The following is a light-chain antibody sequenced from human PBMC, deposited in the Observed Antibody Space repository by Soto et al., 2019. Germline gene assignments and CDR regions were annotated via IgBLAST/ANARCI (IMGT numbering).Light chain of an antibody. J-gene: IGKJ1*01. Sequence: DIQMTQSPSSVSASVGDRVTITCRASQGISSWLAWYQQKPGQPPKLLIYWASTRESGVPDRFSGSGSGTDFTLTISSLQAEDVAVYYCQQYYSTGTFGQGTKVDIK. V-gene: IGKV4-1*01. CDR1: QGISSW. CDR3: QQYYSTGT. CDR2: WAS.